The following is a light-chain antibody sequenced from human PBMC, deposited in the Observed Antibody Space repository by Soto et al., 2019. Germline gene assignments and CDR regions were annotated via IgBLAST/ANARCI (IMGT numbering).Light chain of an antibody. J-gene: IGKJ1*01. Sequence: SVLAQAPGTLSLSPGERATRSCRASQTGKDNYLAWYQHKSGQAPRLLIYGVYTRASGIPDRFSGSGSGTEFTLTITRLEPEDSAVYFSQHYGYSQWTFGQGTKVDIK. CDR2: GVY. V-gene: IGKV3-20*01. CDR1: QTGKDNY. CDR3: QHYGYSQWT.